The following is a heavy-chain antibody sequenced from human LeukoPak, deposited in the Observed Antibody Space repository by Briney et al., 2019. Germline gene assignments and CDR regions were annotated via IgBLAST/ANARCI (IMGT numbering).Heavy chain of an antibody. Sequence: SETLSLTCAVSGGSVSSGAYYWSWIRQPPGKGLEWIAYIYYSGSTNYNPSLRSRVTISVDTSKNQFSLKLSSVTAADTAVYYCASYAKDIVVLPAASIYWYFDLWGRGTLVTVSS. CDR2: IYYSGST. CDR1: GGSVSSGAYY. D-gene: IGHD2-2*01. CDR3: ASYAKDIVVLPAASIYWYFDL. V-gene: IGHV4-61*08. J-gene: IGHJ2*01.